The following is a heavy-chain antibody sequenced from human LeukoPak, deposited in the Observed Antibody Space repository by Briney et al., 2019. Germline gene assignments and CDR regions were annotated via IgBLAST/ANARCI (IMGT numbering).Heavy chain of an antibody. V-gene: IGHV3-30*02. D-gene: IGHD3-10*01. CDR2: IRYDGSNK. Sequence: GGSLRLSCASSGFTFSSYGMHWVRQAPGKGLEWVTFIRYDGSNKYYADSVKGRFTISRDNSKNTLYLQMNSLRVEDSAVYYCATERPDSRVLDYWGQGLVVTVSS. J-gene: IGHJ4*02. CDR1: GFTFSSYG. CDR3: ATERPDSRVLDY.